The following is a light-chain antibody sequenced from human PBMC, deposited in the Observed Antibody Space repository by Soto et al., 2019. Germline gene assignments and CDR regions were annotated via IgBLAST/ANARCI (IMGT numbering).Light chain of an antibody. Sequence: EIVMTQSPATLSVSPGGRATLSCRASQSVSSNLAWYQQKPGQAPRLLIYGASTRATGIPARSSGSGSGTEFTLTISSLQSEDFAVYYCQQYNNWPRTFGQGTKVDIK. V-gene: IGKV3-15*01. J-gene: IGKJ1*01. CDR1: QSVSSN. CDR3: QQYNNWPRT. CDR2: GAS.